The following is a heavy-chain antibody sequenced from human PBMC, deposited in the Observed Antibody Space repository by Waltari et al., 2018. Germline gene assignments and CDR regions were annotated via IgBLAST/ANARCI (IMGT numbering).Heavy chain of an antibody. D-gene: IGHD4-17*01. CDR3: ARARTTAPLGFYFIDV. CDR1: GYNVRTYD. J-gene: IGHJ6*03. Sequence: QVQLVQSGAEERKPGASVKVTGRASGYNVRTYDINWVRQAPGQGLEWMGWMNPNSANKGSSQKFQGRLTMTTDTSMTTSYMELSSLTSEDTAIYYCARARTTAPLGFYFIDVWGKGTTVIVSS. V-gene: IGHV1-8*01. CDR2: MNPNSANK.